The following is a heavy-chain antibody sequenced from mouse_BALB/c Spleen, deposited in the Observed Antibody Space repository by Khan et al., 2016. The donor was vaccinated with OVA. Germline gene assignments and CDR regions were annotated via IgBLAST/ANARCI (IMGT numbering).Heavy chain of an antibody. V-gene: IGHV1S132*01. CDR2: IYPGTDNT. CDR3: AREEALYYFDY. Sequence: VQLQESGAELVRPGASVKLSCKTSGYIFTSYWIHWVKQRSGQGLEWIARIYPGTDNTYYHEKLKDKAKLTADKSSSTAYLQLSSLKSEDSAVCFCAREEALYYFDYWGQGTTLTVAS. CDR1: GYIFTSYW. J-gene: IGHJ2*01.